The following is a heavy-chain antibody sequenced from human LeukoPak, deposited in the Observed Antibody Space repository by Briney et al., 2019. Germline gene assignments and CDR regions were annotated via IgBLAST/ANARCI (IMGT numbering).Heavy chain of an antibody. D-gene: IGHD3-3*01. CDR3: ARVRVFGVVIPRNGMDV. V-gene: IGHV3-30-3*01. CDR2: ISYDGSNK. CDR1: GFTFSSNA. Sequence: AGGSLRLSCAASGFTFSSNAMHWVRQAPGKGLEWVAVISYDGSNKYYADSVKGRFTISRDNSKNTLYLQMNSLRAEDTAVYYCARVRVFGVVIPRNGMDVWGQGTTVTVSS. J-gene: IGHJ6*02.